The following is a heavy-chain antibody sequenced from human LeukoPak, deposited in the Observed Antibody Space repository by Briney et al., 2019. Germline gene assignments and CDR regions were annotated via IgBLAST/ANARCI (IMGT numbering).Heavy chain of an antibody. V-gene: IGHV4-61*05. CDR1: GGSISSSSYY. Sequence: SETLSLTCTVSGGSISSSSYYWGWIRQPPGKGLEWIGYIYYSGSTNYNPSLKSRVTISVDTSKNQFSLKLSSVTAADTAVYYCARRPHVDYYDSSGYLGDAFDIWGQGTMVTVSS. CDR2: IYYSGST. D-gene: IGHD3-22*01. CDR3: ARRPHVDYYDSSGYLGDAFDI. J-gene: IGHJ3*02.